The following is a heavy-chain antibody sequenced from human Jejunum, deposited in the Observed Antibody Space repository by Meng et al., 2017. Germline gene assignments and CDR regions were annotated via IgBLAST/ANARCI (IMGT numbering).Heavy chain of an antibody. CDR3: ARLIVVVAATPPD. CDR1: GISFSSYV. CDR2: ISGSGGST. J-gene: IGHJ4*02. Sequence: EVQLLESGGGLVQPGESLRLSCVVSGISFSSYVMTWVRQAPGKGLEWVAAISGSGGSTYYADSVKGRFTISRDNAKNTLVLQMNSLSPEDTAIYYCARLIVVVAATPPDWGQGTLVTVSS. D-gene: IGHD2-21*02. V-gene: IGHV3-23*01.